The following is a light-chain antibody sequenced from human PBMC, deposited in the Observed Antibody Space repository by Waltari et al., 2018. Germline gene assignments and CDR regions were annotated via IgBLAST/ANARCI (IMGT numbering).Light chain of an antibody. V-gene: IGKV3-20*01. CDR1: PSVGRY. Sequence: IVLTQSPGTLSLSPGERATLSCRASPSVGRYLAWYQQKPGQAPRLLIYYASSRATGLPDRFSGSGSGTDCSLTISRLEPEDFAVYYCQKYVSLPATFGQGTKVEIK. CDR3: QKYVSLPAT. J-gene: IGKJ1*01. CDR2: YAS.